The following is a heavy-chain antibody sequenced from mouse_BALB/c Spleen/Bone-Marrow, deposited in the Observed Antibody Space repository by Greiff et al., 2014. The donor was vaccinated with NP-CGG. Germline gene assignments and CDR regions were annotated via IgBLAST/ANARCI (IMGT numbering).Heavy chain of an antibody. J-gene: IGHJ3*01. CDR1: GFTFNTYA. CDR2: IRSKSNNYAT. V-gene: IGHV10-1*02. D-gene: IGHD2-4*01. Sequence: EVQRVESGGGLVQPKGSLKLSCAASGFTFNTYAMSWVRQAPGKGLEWVARIRSKSNNYATYYADSVKDRFTISRDDSQSMLYLQMNNLKTEDTAMYYCVRQNYDYAWFAYWGQGTLVTVSA. CDR3: VRQNYDYAWFAY.